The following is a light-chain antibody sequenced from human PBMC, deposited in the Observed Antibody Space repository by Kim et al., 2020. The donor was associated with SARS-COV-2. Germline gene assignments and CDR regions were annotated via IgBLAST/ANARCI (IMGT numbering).Light chain of an antibody. J-gene: IGKJ2*01. CDR1: QTVSASS. V-gene: IGKV3-20*01. CDR2: GAS. CDR3: QQYGDSPYT. Sequence: LSPGERAALSCRASQTVSASSLAWYLQKPGQAPRLLIYGASNRPTGIPERFSGGGSGTDFTLTISRLEPEDFAVYYCQQYGDSPYTFGQGTKVEI.